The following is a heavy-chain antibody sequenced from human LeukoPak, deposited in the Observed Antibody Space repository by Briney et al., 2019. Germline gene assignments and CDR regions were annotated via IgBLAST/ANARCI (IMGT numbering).Heavy chain of an antibody. CDR3: ARDFYDSSGYYPWNAFDI. CDR1: GFTFSSYS. CDR2: ISSSSSTI. J-gene: IGHJ3*02. V-gene: IGHV3-48*01. Sequence: GGSLRLSCEASGFTFSSYSMNWVRQAPGKGLEWVSYISSSSSTIYYADSVKGRFTISRDNAKNSLYLQMNSLRAEDTAVYYCARDFYDSSGYYPWNAFDIWGQGTMVTVSS. D-gene: IGHD3-22*01.